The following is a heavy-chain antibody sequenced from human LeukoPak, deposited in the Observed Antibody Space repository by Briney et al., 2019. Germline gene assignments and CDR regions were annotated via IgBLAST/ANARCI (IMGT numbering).Heavy chain of an antibody. J-gene: IGHJ4*02. V-gene: IGHV1-69*04. CDR1: GGTFSSYA. CDR3: ASRGVFDSRSSELGVVDY. Sequence: SVTVSCKASGGTFSSYAISWVRQAPGQGLEWMGRIIPILGIANYAQKFQGRVTITADKSTSTAYMELSSLRSEDTAVYYCASRGVFDSRSSELGVVDYWGQGTLVTVSS. D-gene: IGHD6-13*01. CDR2: IIPILGIA.